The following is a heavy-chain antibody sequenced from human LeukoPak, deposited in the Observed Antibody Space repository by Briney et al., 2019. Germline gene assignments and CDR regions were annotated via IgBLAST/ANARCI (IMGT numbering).Heavy chain of an antibody. V-gene: IGHV3-23*01. Sequence: GGSLRLSCVDSGFTFSTYAMSWVRQAPGKGLEWVSAISGGGDSTHYADSVKGRFTISRDNSKNTLYLQMNGLRAEDTAVYYCATKGYTSGWCGNWGQGTLVTVSS. J-gene: IGHJ4*02. D-gene: IGHD6-19*01. CDR3: ATKGYTSGWCGN. CDR2: ISGGGDST. CDR1: GFTFSTYA.